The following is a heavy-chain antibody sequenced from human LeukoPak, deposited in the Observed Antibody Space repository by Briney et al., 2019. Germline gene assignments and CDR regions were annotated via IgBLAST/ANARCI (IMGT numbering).Heavy chain of an antibody. CDR3: ARGAYYDFWSGPGYMDV. D-gene: IGHD3-3*01. Sequence: SETLSLTCTVSGYSISSNYYWGWIRQPPGKGLEWIGNIYHSGSTNYNPSLKSRVTISVDTSKNQFSLKLSSVTAADTAVYYCARGAYYDFWSGPGYMDVWGKGTTVTVSS. CDR2: IYHSGST. CDR1: GYSISSNYY. V-gene: IGHV4-38-2*02. J-gene: IGHJ6*03.